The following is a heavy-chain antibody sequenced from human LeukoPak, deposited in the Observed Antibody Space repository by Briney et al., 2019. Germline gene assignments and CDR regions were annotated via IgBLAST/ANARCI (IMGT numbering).Heavy chain of an antibody. V-gene: IGHV4-30-4*08. CDR1: GGSISSGDYY. D-gene: IGHD6-19*01. Sequence: SETLSLTCTVSGGSISSGDYYWSWIRQPPGKGLEWIGYIYYSGSTYYNPSLKSRVTISVDTSKNQFSLKLSSVTAADTAVYYCARDLGVAVADYYSDYWGQGTLVTVSS. J-gene: IGHJ4*02. CDR2: IYYSGST. CDR3: ARDLGVAVADYYSDY.